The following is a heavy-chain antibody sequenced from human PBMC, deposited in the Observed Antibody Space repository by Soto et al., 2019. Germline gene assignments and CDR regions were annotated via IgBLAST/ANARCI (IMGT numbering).Heavy chain of an antibody. CDR3: ARRGLRYFDWLLEWTANYRMDV. J-gene: IGHJ6*02. CDR1: GYSFTSYW. Sequence: RGESLKISCKGSGYSFTSYWIGWVRQMPGKGLEWMGIIYPGDSDTRYSPSFQGQVTISADKSISTAYLQWSSLKASDTAMYYCARRGLRYFDWLLEWTANYRMDVWGQGTTVIVSS. D-gene: IGHD3-9*01. CDR2: IYPGDSDT. V-gene: IGHV5-51*01.